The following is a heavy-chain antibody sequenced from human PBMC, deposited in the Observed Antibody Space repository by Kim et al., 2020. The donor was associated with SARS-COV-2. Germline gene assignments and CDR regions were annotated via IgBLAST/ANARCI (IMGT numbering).Heavy chain of an antibody. CDR2: IYPDYPDHPDT. J-gene: IGHJ3*01. D-gene: IGHD1-1*01. V-gene: IGHV5-51*01. CDR3: ATSGTTGTRKGDAFD. Sequence: GESLKISCQGSGYTFSKYRVGWVRQMPGQGLQWMGMIYPDYPDHPDTRLRPPFQGQITMSVDNSISTAYLQLNSLMASDSAMYYCATSGTTGTRKGDAFD. CDR1: GYTFSKYR.